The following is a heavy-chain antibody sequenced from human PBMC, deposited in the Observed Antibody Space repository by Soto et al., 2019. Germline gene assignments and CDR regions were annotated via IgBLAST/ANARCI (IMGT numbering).Heavy chain of an antibody. Sequence: PGGSLRLSCAASGFTFSSYGMHWVHQAPGKGLEWVAVISYDGSNKYYADSVKGRFTISRDNSKNTLYLQMNSLRAEDTAVYYCAKDLFQSGGRRPAYYYGMDVWGQGTTVTVSS. D-gene: IGHD2-15*01. CDR2: ISYDGSNK. V-gene: IGHV3-30*18. CDR1: GFTFSSYG. J-gene: IGHJ6*02. CDR3: AKDLFQSGGRRPAYYYGMDV.